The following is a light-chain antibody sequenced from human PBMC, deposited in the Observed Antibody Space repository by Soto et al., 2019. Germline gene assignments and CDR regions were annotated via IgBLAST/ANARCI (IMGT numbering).Light chain of an antibody. CDR1: QSVSTN. V-gene: IGKV3-15*01. Sequence: EIMMTQSPATLSVSPGERATLSCRASQSVSTNLAWYQQKPGQAPRLLIYGASTRTTVVPARFSGSGSGTEFTLTISSLQSEDFAVYFCHQYNNWPVTFGGGTKVEIK. CDR2: GAS. J-gene: IGKJ4*01. CDR3: HQYNNWPVT.